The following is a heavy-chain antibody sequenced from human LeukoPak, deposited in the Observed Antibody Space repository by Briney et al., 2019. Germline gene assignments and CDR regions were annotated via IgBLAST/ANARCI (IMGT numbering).Heavy chain of an antibody. CDR1: GFTFSNYG. Sequence: PGESLKISCAASGFTFSNYGMHWVRQAPGKGLEWVAVIWYDGTKKYYADSVKGRLTISRDNSKNTLYLEMNSLRAEDTAVYYCARDRAVRYFDYWGQGTLVTVSS. V-gene: IGHV3-33*01. D-gene: IGHD3-16*02. J-gene: IGHJ4*02. CDR2: IWYDGTKK. CDR3: ARDRAVRYFDY.